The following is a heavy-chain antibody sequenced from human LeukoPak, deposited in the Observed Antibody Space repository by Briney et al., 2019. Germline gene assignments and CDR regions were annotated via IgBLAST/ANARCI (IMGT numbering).Heavy chain of an antibody. Sequence: SGGSLRLSCAASGFTFSSYAMSWVRQAPGNGLEWVSAISGSGGSTYYADSVKGRFTISRDNSKNTLYLQMNSLRAEDTAVYYCAKPFSSSWWGPFDYWGQGTLVTVSS. V-gene: IGHV3-23*01. CDR2: ISGSGGST. D-gene: IGHD6-13*01. CDR1: GFTFSSYA. J-gene: IGHJ4*02. CDR3: AKPFSSSWWGPFDY.